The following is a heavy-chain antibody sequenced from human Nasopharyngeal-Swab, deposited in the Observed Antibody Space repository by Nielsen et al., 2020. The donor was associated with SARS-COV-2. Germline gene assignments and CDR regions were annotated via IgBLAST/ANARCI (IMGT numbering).Heavy chain of an antibody. CDR3: ATGPAYYYYYGMDV. Sequence: SVKVSCKASGGTFSSYAISWVRQAPGQGLEWMGGIIPIFGTANYAQKFQGRVTITADESTSTAYMELSSPRSEDTAVYYCATGPAYYYYYGMDVWGQGTTVTVSS. CDR1: GGTFSSYA. J-gene: IGHJ6*02. CDR2: IIPIFGTA. V-gene: IGHV1-69*13.